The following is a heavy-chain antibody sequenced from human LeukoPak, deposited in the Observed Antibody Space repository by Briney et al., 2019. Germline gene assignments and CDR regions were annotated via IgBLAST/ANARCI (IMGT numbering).Heavy chain of an antibody. CDR1: GFTFSSYS. Sequence: GGSLRLSCAASGFTFSSYSTNWVRQAPGKGLEWVSYISSSSSTIYYADSVKGRFTISRDNAKNSLYLQMNSLRAEDTAVYYCARLFYYGSGKPFDYWGQGTPVTVSS. J-gene: IGHJ4*02. CDR3: ARLFYYGSGKPFDY. D-gene: IGHD3-10*01. V-gene: IGHV3-48*04. CDR2: ISSSSSTI.